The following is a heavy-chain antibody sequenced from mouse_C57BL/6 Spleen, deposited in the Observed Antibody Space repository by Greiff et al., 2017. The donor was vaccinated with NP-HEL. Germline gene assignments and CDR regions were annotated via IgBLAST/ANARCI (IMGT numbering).Heavy chain of an antibody. D-gene: IGHD4-1*01. J-gene: IGHJ4*01. Sequence: QVQLQQSGAELVRPGASVKLSCKASGYTFTSYGISWVKQRPGQGLEWIGEIYPRSGNTYYNEKFKGKATLTADKSSSTAYMELRSLTSEDSAVYFCARAELGYAMDYWGQGTSVTVSS. CDR2: IYPRSGNT. V-gene: IGHV1-81*01. CDR3: ARAELGYAMDY. CDR1: GYTFTSYG.